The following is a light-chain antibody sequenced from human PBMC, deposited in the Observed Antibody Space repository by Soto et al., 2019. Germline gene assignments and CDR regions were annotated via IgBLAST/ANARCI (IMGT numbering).Light chain of an antibody. J-gene: IGKJ3*01. CDR2: GAS. CDR3: QQLNTFPPFFT. CDR1: QGIRRY. V-gene: IGKV1-9*01. Sequence: DIQLTQSPSFLSASVGDRVTITCRASQGIRRYVAWYQQRPGKAPELLIYGASTLRPGGASRFSGSGSGTEFTLTISSLQPEDFATYFCQQLNTFPPFFTFGPGTKVDIK.